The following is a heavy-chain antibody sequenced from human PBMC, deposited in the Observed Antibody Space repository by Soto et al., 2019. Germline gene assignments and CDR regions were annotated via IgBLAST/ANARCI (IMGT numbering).Heavy chain of an antibody. D-gene: IGHD3-22*01. CDR1: GFTFSSYS. V-gene: IGHV3-48*04. Sequence: PGGSLRLSCAASGFTFSSYSMNWVRQAPGKGLEWVSYISSSSSTIYYADSVKGRFTISRDNAKNSLYLQMNSLRAEDTAVYYCARYYDSSGYYPGGFDPWGQGTLVTVSS. CDR3: ARYYDSSGYYPGGFDP. CDR2: ISSSSSTI. J-gene: IGHJ5*02.